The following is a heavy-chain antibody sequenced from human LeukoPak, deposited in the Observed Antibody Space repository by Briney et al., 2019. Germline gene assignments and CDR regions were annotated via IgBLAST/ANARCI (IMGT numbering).Heavy chain of an antibody. CDR2: ITGSGGST. CDR1: GFTFSSYA. J-gene: IGHJ4*02. D-gene: IGHD3-10*01. V-gene: IGHV3-23*01. CDR3: ARESGYYGSGSYYNGRRYFDY. Sequence: GGSLRLSCAASGFTFSSYAMSWVRQAPGKGLECVSTITGSGGSTYYADSVKGRFTISRDNSKNTLYLQMNSLRAEDTAVYYCARESGYYGSGSYYNGRRYFDYWGQGTLVTVSS.